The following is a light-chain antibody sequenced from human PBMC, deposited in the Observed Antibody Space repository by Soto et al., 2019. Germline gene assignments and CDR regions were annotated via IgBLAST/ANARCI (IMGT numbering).Light chain of an antibody. CDR3: CSHAGSYTYG. CDR1: SSDVGGYNY. V-gene: IGLV2-11*01. Sequence: QSVLTQPRSVSGSPGQSLTISCTGTSSDVGGYNYVSWYQQHPGKAPKLMIYDVTKRPSGVPDRFSGSKSGNTASLTISGFQADDEADYYCCSHAGSYTYGFGTGTKVTVL. J-gene: IGLJ1*01. CDR2: DVT.